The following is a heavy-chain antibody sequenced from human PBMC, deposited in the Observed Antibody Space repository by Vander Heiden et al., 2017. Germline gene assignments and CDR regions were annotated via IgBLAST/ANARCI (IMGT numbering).Heavy chain of an antibody. CDR3: AHSYDSSGYWGPDAFDI. CDR2: IYWNDDK. D-gene: IGHD3-22*01. J-gene: IGHJ3*02. CDR1: GFSLSTSGVG. V-gene: IGHV2-5*01. Sequence: QITLKESGPTLVKPTQTLTLTCTFPGFSLSTSGVGVGWIRQPQGKALEWLALIYWNDDKRYSPSLKSRLTITTDTSKNQVVLTMTNMDPVDTATYYCAHSYDSSGYWGPDAFDIWGQGTMVTVSS.